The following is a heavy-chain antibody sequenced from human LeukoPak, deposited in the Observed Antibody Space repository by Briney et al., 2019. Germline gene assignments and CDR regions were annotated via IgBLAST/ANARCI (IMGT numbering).Heavy chain of an antibody. Sequence: KPSETLSLTCTVSGGSISSSSYYWGWIRQPPGKGLEWIGSIYYSGSTYYNPSLKSRATISVDTSKNQFSLKLSSVTAPDTAVYYCARHLNWFDPWGQGTLVTVSS. CDR3: ARHLNWFDP. V-gene: IGHV4-39*01. CDR2: IYYSGST. J-gene: IGHJ5*02. CDR1: GGSISSSSYY.